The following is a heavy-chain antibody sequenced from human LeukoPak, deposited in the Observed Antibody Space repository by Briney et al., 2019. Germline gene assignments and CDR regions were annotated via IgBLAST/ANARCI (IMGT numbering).Heavy chain of an antibody. CDR3: ARIYCSSGSCFEYFQH. Sequence: GGSLRLSCVDSGFTFNNYWMSWVRQAPGKGLEWVANIKHDGSEKKYVDSVKGRFTISRDNAKNSLYLQMNSLRAEDTAVYYCARIYCSSGSCFEYFQHWGQGTLVTVSS. CDR2: IKHDGSEK. J-gene: IGHJ1*01. V-gene: IGHV3-7*01. CDR1: GFTFNNYW. D-gene: IGHD2-15*01.